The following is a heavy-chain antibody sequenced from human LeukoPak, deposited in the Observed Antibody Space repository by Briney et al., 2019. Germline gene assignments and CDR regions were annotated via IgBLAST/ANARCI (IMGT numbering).Heavy chain of an antibody. CDR1: GGSFSGYY. CDR2: INHSGST. J-gene: IGHJ5*02. Sequence: KASETLSLTCAVYGGSFSGYYWSWIRQPPGKGLEWIGEINHSGSTNYNPSLKSRVTISVDTSKNQFSLKLSSVTAADAAVYYCARHAYYYYYFDPWGQGTLVTVSS. CDR3: ARHAYYYYYFDP. V-gene: IGHV4-34*01. D-gene: IGHD3-10*01.